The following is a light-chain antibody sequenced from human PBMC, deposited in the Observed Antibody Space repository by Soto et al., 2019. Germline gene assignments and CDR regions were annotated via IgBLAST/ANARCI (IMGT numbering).Light chain of an antibody. CDR3: QQYGSSSLT. CDR2: GAS. V-gene: IGKV3-20*01. CDR1: QSVSSSY. J-gene: IGKJ4*01. Sequence: EIVLTQSPGTLSLSPGERATLSCRASQSVSSSYLAWYQQKPGQAPRLLLYGASSRATGIPDRFSGSGSGTDFTLTISRLEPEDLAVYYCQQYGSSSLTFGGGTKVEIK.